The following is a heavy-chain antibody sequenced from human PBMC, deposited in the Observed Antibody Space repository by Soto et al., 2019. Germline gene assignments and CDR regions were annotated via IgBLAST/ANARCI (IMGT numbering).Heavy chain of an antibody. CDR2: INAGNGNT. V-gene: IGHV1-3*01. J-gene: IGHJ5*02. D-gene: IGHD1-7*01. CDR3: ARGTGTIGGWLDP. Sequence: ASVKVSGKASGYTFTSYAMHWVRQAPGQRLEWMGWINAGNGNTKYSQKFQGRVTITRDTSASTAYMELSSLRSEDTAVYYCARGTGTIGGWLDPWGQGTLVIVS. CDR1: GYTFTSYA.